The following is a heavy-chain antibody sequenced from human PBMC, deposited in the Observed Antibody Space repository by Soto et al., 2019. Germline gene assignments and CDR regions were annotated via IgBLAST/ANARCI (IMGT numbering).Heavy chain of an antibody. Sequence: EVQLLESGGGLVQPGGSLRLSCAASGFTFSSYAMSWVRQAPGKGLEWVSAISGSGGSTYYADSVKGRFTISRDNSKNTLYPQMNSLRAEDTAVYYCAKSHSLSPRAFDIWGQGTMVTVSS. CDR3: AKSHSLSPRAFDI. V-gene: IGHV3-23*01. CDR1: GFTFSSYA. CDR2: ISGSGGST. J-gene: IGHJ3*02.